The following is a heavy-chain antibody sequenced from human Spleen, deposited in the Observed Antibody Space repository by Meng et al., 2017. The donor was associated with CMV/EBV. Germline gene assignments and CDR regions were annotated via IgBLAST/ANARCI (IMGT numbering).Heavy chain of an antibody. D-gene: IGHD2-21*01. CDR1: GGSFSGYY. V-gene: IGHV4-34*01. CDR3: AKSIYRNDDYQFYGMDV. Sequence: GSLRLSCAVYGGSFSGYYWSWIRQPPGKGLEWIGEINHSGSTNYNPSLKSRVTISVDTSRHQFSLRLSSVTAADTAVYYCAKSIYRNDDYQFYGMDVWGQGTKVTVSS. J-gene: IGHJ6*02. CDR2: INHSGST.